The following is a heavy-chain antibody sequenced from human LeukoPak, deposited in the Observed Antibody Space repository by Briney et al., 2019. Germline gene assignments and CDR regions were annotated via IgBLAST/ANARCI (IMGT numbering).Heavy chain of an antibody. J-gene: IGHJ4*02. Sequence: GESLKISCKGSGYSFTSYWIGWVRQMPGKGLEWMGIIYPGDSDTRYSPSFQGQVTISADKSISTAYLQWSSLKASDTAMYYCARGESITIIGMVSGGYFDYWGQGTLVTVSS. D-gene: IGHD3-3*01. V-gene: IGHV5-51*01. CDR3: ARGESITIIGMVSGGYFDY. CDR1: GYSFTSYW. CDR2: IYPGDSDT.